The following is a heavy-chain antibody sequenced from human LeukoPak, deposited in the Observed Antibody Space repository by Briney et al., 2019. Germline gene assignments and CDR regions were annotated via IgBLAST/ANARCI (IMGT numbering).Heavy chain of an antibody. CDR3: VRDGGTDWYDP. V-gene: IGHV3-7*01. J-gene: IGHJ5*02. CDR1: GFSISDYW. D-gene: IGHD3-16*01. Sequence: GGSLRLSCAASGFSISDYWMTWVRQAPGKGLEWVANIKQDGSEKTYVDSVKGRFTIPRDNAKNSIFLQMNSLRVEDMAIYYCVRDGGTDWYDPWGQGTLVSVSS. CDR2: IKQDGSEK.